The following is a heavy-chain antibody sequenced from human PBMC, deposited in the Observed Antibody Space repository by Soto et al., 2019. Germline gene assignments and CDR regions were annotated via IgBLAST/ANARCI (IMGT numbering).Heavy chain of an antibody. Sequence: SETLSLTCTVSGGSISSYYWSWIRQPPGKGLEWIGYIYYSGSTNYNPSLKSRVTISVDTSKNQFSLKMSSVTAADTAGYYCARELDSSGYPRFDPWGQGTLVTVSS. CDR3: ARELDSSGYPRFDP. CDR2: IYYSGST. D-gene: IGHD3-22*01. J-gene: IGHJ5*02. V-gene: IGHV4-59*01. CDR1: GGSISSYY.